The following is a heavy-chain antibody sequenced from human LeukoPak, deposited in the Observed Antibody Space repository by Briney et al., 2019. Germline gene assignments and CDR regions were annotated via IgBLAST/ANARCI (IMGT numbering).Heavy chain of an antibody. CDR1: GFTFSNYW. CDR2: IKQDGSEI. D-gene: IGHD7-27*01. Sequence: GGSLRLSCAASGFTFSNYWMSWVRQAPGKELEWVANIKQDGSEIYYVDSVKGRFTISRDNAENSLYLQMNSLRAEDTAVYYCVRDKLTGAPRLDYWGQGTLLTVSS. V-gene: IGHV3-7*03. J-gene: IGHJ4*02. CDR3: VRDKLTGAPRLDY.